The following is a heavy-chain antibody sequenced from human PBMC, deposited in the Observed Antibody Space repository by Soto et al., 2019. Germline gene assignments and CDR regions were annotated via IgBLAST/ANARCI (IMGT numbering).Heavy chain of an antibody. CDR1: GFTFSSYA. Sequence: GGSLRLSCAASGFTFSSYAMHWVRQAPGKGLEWVAVISYDGSNKYYADSVKGRFTISRDNSKNTLYLQMNSLRAEDTAVYYCARANSGSYTLDYWGQGXLVTVSS. J-gene: IGHJ4*02. V-gene: IGHV3-30-3*01. CDR2: ISYDGSNK. CDR3: ARANSGSYTLDY. D-gene: IGHD1-26*01.